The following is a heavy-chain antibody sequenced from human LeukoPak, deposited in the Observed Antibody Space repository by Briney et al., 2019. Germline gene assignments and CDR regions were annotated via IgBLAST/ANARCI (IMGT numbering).Heavy chain of an antibody. J-gene: IGHJ4*02. CDR3: VSVLTVTFDS. CDR2: VWSDGNGK. CDR1: GFTFSTYG. D-gene: IGHD4-17*01. Sequence: GGSLRLPCAASGFTFSTYGMHWVRQAPGKGLEWVALVWSDGNGKFYADSVKGRFTISRDNSKNTLYLQMNSLRAEDTAVYYCVSVLTVTFDSWGQGTLVTVSS. V-gene: IGHV3-33*01.